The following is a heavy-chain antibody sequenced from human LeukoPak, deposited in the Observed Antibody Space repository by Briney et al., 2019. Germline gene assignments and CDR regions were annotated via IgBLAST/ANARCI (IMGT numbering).Heavy chain of an antibody. D-gene: IGHD5-12*01. V-gene: IGHV4-4*07. Sequence: SETLSLTCTVSGGSISSYYWSWIRRPAGKGLEWIGRIYTSGSTNYNPSLKSRVTMSVDTSKNQFSLKLSSVTAADTAVYYCASNVDIVATSDYWGQGTLVTVSS. J-gene: IGHJ4*02. CDR2: IYTSGST. CDR3: ASNVDIVATSDY. CDR1: GGSISSYY.